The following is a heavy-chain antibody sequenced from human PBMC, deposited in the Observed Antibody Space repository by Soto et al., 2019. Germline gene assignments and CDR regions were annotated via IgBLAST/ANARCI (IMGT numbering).Heavy chain of an antibody. CDR3: ARDDIAARPFDY. V-gene: IGHV1-3*01. J-gene: IGHJ4*02. CDR2: INAGNGNT. Sequence: ASGKVSCKASGYTFTSYAMHWVRQAPGQRLEWMGWINAGNGNTKYSQKFQGRVTITRDTSASTAYMELSSLRSEDTAVYYCARDDIAARPFDYRGQGTLVTVSS. D-gene: IGHD6-6*01. CDR1: GYTFTSYA.